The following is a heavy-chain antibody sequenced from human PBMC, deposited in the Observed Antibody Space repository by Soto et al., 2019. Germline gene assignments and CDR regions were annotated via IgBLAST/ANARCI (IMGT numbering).Heavy chain of an antibody. J-gene: IGHJ4*02. V-gene: IGHV4-28*03. CDR2: IYYSGST. D-gene: IGHD3-22*01. CDR3: ARVRREYDNSGPVDY. CDR1: GYSISSSNW. Sequence: SETLSLTCAVSGYSISSSNWWGWIRQPPGKGLEWIGYIYYSGSTYNNPSLQSRVTMSLDRSRNQFSLKLNSVTAADTAVYYCARVRREYDNSGPVDYWGQGTLVTVSS.